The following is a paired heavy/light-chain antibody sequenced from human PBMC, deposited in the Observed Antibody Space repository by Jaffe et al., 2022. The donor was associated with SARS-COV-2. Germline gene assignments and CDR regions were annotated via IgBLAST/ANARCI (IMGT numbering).Light chain of an antibody. J-gene: IGKJ2*01. CDR2: WAS. CDR1: QSVLNRSNNKNY. V-gene: IGKV4-1*01. Sequence: DIVMTQSPDSLAASLGERATINCKSSQSVLNRSNNKNYLAWYQQKPGQPPKLLIYWASTRESGVPDRFSGSGSGTDFTLTISSLQAEDVALYYCQQYYNIPYTFGQGTKLEIK. CDR3: QQYYNIPYT.
Heavy chain of an antibody. CDR2: ISYDGSTR. D-gene: IGHD6-19*01. V-gene: IGHV3-30*04. CDR3: TSSRPEAGTIDY. CDR1: GFTFSGSA. Sequence: QVHLVESGGGVVQPGKSLRLSCAASGFTFSGSAMHWVRQAPGKGLEWMTIISYDGSTRYYADSVKGRFTISRDNSRNTLYLQMNSLRPEDTAVYYCTSSRPEAGTIDYYGQGTLVTVSS. J-gene: IGHJ4*02.